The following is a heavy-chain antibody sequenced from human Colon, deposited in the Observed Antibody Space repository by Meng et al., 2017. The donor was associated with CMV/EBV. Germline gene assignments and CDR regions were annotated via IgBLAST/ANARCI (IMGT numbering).Heavy chain of an antibody. CDR1: VATVITYD. CDR2: IATKWHT. V-gene: IGHV4-4*07. CDR3: VRGRYSGTQTGGVQEY. D-gene: IGHD5-12*01. J-gene: IGHJ4*02. Sequence: QVQLKDSGPGLGRVSPALSLTCGVSVATVITYDWGWIGQHAGEGLEWLGRIATKWHTDYNPSLNSRAIIWLGTSTNHFSRKLTSVTDADTAVYYCVRGRYSGTQTGGVQEYWGQGTLVTVSS.